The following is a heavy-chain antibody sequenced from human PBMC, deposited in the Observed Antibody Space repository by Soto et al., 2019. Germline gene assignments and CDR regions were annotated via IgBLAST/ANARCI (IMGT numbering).Heavy chain of an antibody. V-gene: IGHV1-8*01. CDR1: GYTFTSYD. CDR2: MNPNSGNT. Sequence: ASVKVSCKASGYTFTSYDINCVRQATGQGLEWMGWMNPNSGNTGYAQKFQGRVTMTRNTSISTAYMELSSLRSEDTAVYYCARGYCSGGSCYSGVGWFDPWGQGTLVTVSS. CDR3: ARGYCSGGSCYSGVGWFDP. D-gene: IGHD2-15*01. J-gene: IGHJ5*02.